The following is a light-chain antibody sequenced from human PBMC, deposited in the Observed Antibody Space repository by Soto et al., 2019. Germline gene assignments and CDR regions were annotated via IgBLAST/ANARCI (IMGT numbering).Light chain of an antibody. CDR3: QHDYKWRPFT. J-gene: IGKJ3*01. V-gene: IGKV3-15*01. CDR1: QSVGKN. CDR2: GAS. Sequence: EILMTQSPATLSVSPGERATLSCRASQSVGKNLAWYPQRPAQAPRLLIYGASTMAAGIPPSFSGSGSGTEFTLSINSMQSEDVALYYCQHDYKWRPFTFGPGTRVDI.